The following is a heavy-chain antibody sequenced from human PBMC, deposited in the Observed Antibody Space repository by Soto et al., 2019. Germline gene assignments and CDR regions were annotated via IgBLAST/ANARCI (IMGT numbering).Heavy chain of an antibody. J-gene: IGHJ4*02. Sequence: PGGSLRLSCAASGFTFSDYYMSWIRQAPGKGLEWVSYISSSGSTIYYADSVKGRFTISRDNAKNSLYLQMNSLRAEDTAVYYCASSREYSGYDSFDYWGQGTLVTVSS. CDR2: ISSSGSTI. V-gene: IGHV3-11*01. CDR1: GFTFSDYY. CDR3: ASSREYSGYDSFDY. D-gene: IGHD5-12*01.